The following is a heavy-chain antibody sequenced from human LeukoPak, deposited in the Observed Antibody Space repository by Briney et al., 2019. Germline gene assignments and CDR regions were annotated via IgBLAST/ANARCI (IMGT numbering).Heavy chain of an antibody. V-gene: IGHV4-59*01. CDR2: IYYSGST. Sequence: SETLSLTCTVSGGSISSYYWSRIRQPPGKGLEWIGYIYYSGSTNYNPSLKSRVTISVDTSKNQFSLKLSSVTAADTAVYYCARGPGSSAIGYWGQGTLVTVSS. CDR3: ARGPGSSAIGY. J-gene: IGHJ4*02. CDR1: GGSISSYY. D-gene: IGHD1-26*01.